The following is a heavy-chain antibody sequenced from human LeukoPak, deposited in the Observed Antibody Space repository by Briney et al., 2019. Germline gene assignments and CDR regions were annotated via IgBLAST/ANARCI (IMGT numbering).Heavy chain of an antibody. V-gene: IGHV3-48*03. CDR3: ARAVGRTGTTIDY. Sequence: GGSLRLSCAASGFTFSSYEMNWVRQAPGKGLEWVSYISSSGSTIYYADSLKGRFTISRDNAKNSLYLQMNSLRAEDTAVYYCARAVGRTGTTIDYWGQGTLVTVSS. CDR1: GFTFSSYE. D-gene: IGHD1-7*01. J-gene: IGHJ4*02. CDR2: ISSSGSTI.